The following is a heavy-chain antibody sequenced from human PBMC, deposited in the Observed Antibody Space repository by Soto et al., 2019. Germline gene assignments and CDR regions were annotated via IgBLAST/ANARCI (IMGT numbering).Heavy chain of an antibody. V-gene: IGHV4-31*03. CDR3: ARASDYGDYRGSFAY. CDR1: GGSISSGGYY. J-gene: IGHJ4*02. Sequence: PSETLSLACTVSGGSISSGGYYWSWIRQHPGKGLEWIGYIYYSGSTYYNPSLKSRVTISVDTSKNQFSLKLSSVTAADTAVYYCARASDYGDYRGSFAYWGQGTLVTVSS. CDR2: IYYSGST. D-gene: IGHD4-17*01.